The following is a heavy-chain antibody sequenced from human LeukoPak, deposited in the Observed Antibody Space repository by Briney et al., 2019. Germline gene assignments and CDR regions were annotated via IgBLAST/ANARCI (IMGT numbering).Heavy chain of an antibody. V-gene: IGHV3-21*01. CDR3: AREFIYDSSGYFGY. D-gene: IGHD3-22*01. J-gene: IGHJ4*02. CDR1: GFTSSSYS. Sequence: GGSLRLSCAASGFTSSSYSMNWVRQAPGKGLEWVSSISSSSSYIYYADSVKGRFTISRDNAKNSLYLQMNSLRAEDTAVYYCAREFIYDSSGYFGYWGQGTLVTVSS. CDR2: ISSSSSYI.